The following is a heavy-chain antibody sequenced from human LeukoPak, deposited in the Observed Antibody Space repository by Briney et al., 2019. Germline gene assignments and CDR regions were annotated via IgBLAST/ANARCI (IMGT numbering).Heavy chain of an antibody. J-gene: IGHJ4*02. CDR1: GGSISSSSYY. V-gene: IGHV4-39*02. CDR2: IYYSGST. D-gene: IGHD3-22*01. Sequence: SETLSLTCIVSGGSISSSSYYWGWIRQPPGKGLEWIGSIYYSGSTYYNPSLKTRVTISVDTSKNQFSLKLSSVTAADTAVYYCARDADYYDSSGYPDYWGQGTLVTVSS. CDR3: ARDADYYDSSGYPDY.